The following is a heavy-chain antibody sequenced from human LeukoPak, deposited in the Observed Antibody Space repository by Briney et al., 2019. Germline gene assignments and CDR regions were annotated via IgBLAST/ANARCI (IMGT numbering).Heavy chain of an antibody. CDR1: GGTFSSYA. D-gene: IGHD1-1*01. CDR2: IIPIFGTA. Sequence: GASVKVSCKASGGTFSSYAISWVRQAPGQGLEWMGGIIPIFGTANYAQKFQGRVTITTDESTSTAYMELSSLRSEDTAVYYCASFTGPGAPGTTRYYYMDVWGKGTTVTVSS. J-gene: IGHJ6*03. CDR3: ASFTGPGAPGTTRYYYMDV. V-gene: IGHV1-69*05.